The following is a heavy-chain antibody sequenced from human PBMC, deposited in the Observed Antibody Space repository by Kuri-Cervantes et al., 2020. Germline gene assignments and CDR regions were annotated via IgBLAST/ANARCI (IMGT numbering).Heavy chain of an antibody. V-gene: IGHV3-30-3*01. CDR2: ISYDGSNK. Sequence: GESLKISCAASGFTFSSYAMHWVRQAPGKGLEWVAVISYDGSNKYYADSVKGRFTISRDNSKNTLYLQMNSLRAEDTAVYYCASYYSSSSWGQGTLVTVSS. CDR1: GFTFSSYA. J-gene: IGHJ5*02. CDR3: ASYYSSSS. D-gene: IGHD6-6*01.